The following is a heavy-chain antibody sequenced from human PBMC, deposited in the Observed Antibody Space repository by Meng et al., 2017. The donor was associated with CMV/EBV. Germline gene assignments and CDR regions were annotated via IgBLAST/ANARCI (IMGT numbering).Heavy chain of an antibody. V-gene: IGHV6-1*01. CDR1: GDSVSSNSAA. CDR2: TYYRSKWYN. CDR3: ARDHGVGATYYYYYGMDV. Sequence: SQTLSLTCAISGDSVSSNSAAWNWIRQSPSRGLEWLGRTYYRSKWYNDYAVSVKSRITINPDTSKNQFSLHLNSVTPEDTAVYYCARDHGVGATYYYYYGMDVWGQGTTVTVSS. J-gene: IGHJ6*02. D-gene: IGHD1-26*01.